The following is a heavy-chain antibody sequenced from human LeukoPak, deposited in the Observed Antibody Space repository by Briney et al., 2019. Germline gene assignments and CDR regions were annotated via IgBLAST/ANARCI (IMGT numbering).Heavy chain of an antibody. CDR1: GFSFSSYG. Sequence: GGSLRLSCAASGFSFSSYGMLWVRQAPGKGLEWVAVIWYDGSNKYYADSVKGRFTISRDNSKNMLYLQLNSLRAEDTAVFYCARESSDAFDIWGQGTMVTVSS. CDR2: IWYDGSNK. J-gene: IGHJ3*02. V-gene: IGHV3-33*01. CDR3: ARESSDAFDI.